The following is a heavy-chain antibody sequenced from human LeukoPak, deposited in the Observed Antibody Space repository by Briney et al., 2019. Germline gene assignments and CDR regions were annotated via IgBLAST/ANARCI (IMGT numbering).Heavy chain of an antibody. V-gene: IGHV5-51*01. CDR2: IYPGDSDT. CDR3: ARRLTAEV. Sequence: GESLKISCKASGYIFTNYWIGWVRQLPGEGLGWMGIIYPGDSDTRYSPSFQGQVTISADNSINTAYLQWSSLKASDTAIYYCARRLTAEVWGQGTLVTVSS. D-gene: IGHD1-14*01. CDR1: GYIFTNYW. J-gene: IGHJ4*02.